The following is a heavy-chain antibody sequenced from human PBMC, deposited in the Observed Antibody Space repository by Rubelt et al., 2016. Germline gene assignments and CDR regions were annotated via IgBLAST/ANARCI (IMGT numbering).Heavy chain of an antibody. D-gene: IGHD1-1*01. CDR1: GGTFSGYQ. CDR3: ASQPGNANNWYWFDH. CDR2: INHRGIT. J-gene: IGHJ5*02. V-gene: IGHV4-34*01. Sequence: QVQLQQWGAGLLKPSETLSLTCAVYGGTFSGYQWSWIRQPPGKGLEWIGEINHRGITNHNPSLKRRVPISVDRSRNRFSRNRSSVSAADTAVYYCASQPGNANNWYWFDHWGQGTLVTVSA.